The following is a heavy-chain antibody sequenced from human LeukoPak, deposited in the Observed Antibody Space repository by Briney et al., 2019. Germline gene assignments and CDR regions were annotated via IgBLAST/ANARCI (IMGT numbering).Heavy chain of an antibody. CDR2: IYYTGIT. CDR1: GGSVNSGSYY. J-gene: IGHJ4*02. V-gene: IGHV4-61*01. D-gene: IGHD2-21*02. CDR3: ATSQCGSDCYLAGDY. Sequence: SETLSLTCAVSGGSVNSGSYYWRWIRQHPGKGLEWIVYIYYTGITNYNPSLKSRVTISVDTSKNQFSLNLNSVTAADTAVYYCATSQCGSDCYLAGDYWGQGTLVTVSS.